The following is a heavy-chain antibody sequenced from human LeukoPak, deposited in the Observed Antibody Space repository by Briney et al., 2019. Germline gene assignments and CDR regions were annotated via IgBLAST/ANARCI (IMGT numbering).Heavy chain of an antibody. CDR1: GFTFSDYY. V-gene: IGHV3-11*06. CDR3: ARVGATGTAYY. CDR2: ISKIGSDT. J-gene: IGHJ4*02. D-gene: IGHD1-1*01. Sequence: GGSLRLSCAAFGFTFSDYYKSWIRQAPGKGLEWVSYISKIGSDTDFADSVKGRFTISRDNAKNSLYLQMSSLRAEDTAVYYCARVGATGTAYYWGQGTLVTVSS.